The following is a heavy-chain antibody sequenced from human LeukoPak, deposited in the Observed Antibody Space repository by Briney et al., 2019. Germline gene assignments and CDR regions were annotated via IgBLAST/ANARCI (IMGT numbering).Heavy chain of an antibody. J-gene: IGHJ4*02. D-gene: IGHD3-10*01. Sequence: GGSLRLSCAASGFTFSRYSMNWVRQAPGKGLEWVSSISSSSSYIYYADSVKGRFTISRDNSKNTLYLQMNSLRAEDTAVYYCAKTFSGTRDFDYWGQGTLVTVSS. CDR2: ISSSSSYI. CDR3: AKTFSGTRDFDY. CDR1: GFTFSRYS. V-gene: IGHV3-21*04.